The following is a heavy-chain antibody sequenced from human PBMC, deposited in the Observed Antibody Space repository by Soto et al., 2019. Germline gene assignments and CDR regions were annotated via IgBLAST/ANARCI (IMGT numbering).Heavy chain of an antibody. CDR3: AASIFYYGMDV. V-gene: IGHV5-51*01. CDR2: IYPRDSDI. J-gene: IGHJ6*02. CDR1: GYSFTTYW. Sequence: GESLKISCQGSGYSFTTYWIGWVRQMPGKGLEWMGIIYPRDSDIIYSPSFQGQVTISADRSITTAYLQWSSPKASDTAIYYCAASIFYYGMDVWGQGTTVTVSS.